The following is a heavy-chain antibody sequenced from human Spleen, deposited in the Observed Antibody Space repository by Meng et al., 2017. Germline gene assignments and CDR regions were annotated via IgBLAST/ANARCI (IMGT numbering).Heavy chain of an antibody. J-gene: IGHJ4*02. CDR3: ANYGSGSYELDY. CDR1: GYTLTELS. V-gene: IGHV1-24*01. Sequence: ASVKVSCKVSGYTLTELSMHWVRQAPGKGLEWMGGFDPEDGETIYAQKFQGRVTMTEDTSTDTAYMELSSLRSEDTAVYYCANYGSGSYELDYWGQGTPVTVSS. D-gene: IGHD3-10*01. CDR2: FDPEDGET.